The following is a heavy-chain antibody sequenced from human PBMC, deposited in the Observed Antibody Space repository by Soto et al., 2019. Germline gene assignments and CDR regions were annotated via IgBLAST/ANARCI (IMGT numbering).Heavy chain of an antibody. CDR2: IIPIFGTA. Sequence: SVKVSCKASGGTFSSYAISWVRQAPGQGLEWMGGIIPIFGTANYAQKFQGRATITADESTSTAYMELSSLRSEDTAVYYCATETDSSSWYSGDAFDIWGQGTMVTVSS. CDR1: GGTFSSYA. D-gene: IGHD6-13*01. CDR3: ATETDSSSWYSGDAFDI. V-gene: IGHV1-69*13. J-gene: IGHJ3*02.